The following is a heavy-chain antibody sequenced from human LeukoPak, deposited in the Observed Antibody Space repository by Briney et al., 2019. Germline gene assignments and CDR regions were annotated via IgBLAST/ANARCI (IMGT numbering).Heavy chain of an antibody. V-gene: IGHV3-23*01. D-gene: IGHD1-26*01. CDR2: ISGSGGNT. J-gene: IGHJ4*02. Sequence: GGSLRLSCAASGFTFSSYGMHWVRQAPGMGLEWVSTISGSGGNTYYADSVKGRFTISGDNSKNTLYLQMNSLRVEDTAVYYCAKGGGANVGPPDYWGQGTLVTVSS. CDR3: AKGGGANVGPPDY. CDR1: GFTFSSYG.